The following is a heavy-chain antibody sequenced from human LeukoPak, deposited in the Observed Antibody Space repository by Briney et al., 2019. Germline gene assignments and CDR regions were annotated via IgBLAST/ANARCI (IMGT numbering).Heavy chain of an antibody. CDR3: AKVSVGPLSRPTHVALYYGMDV. J-gene: IGHJ6*02. V-gene: IGHV3-23*01. D-gene: IGHD2-8*01. CDR2: IGSSGATT. Sequence: GGSLRLSCEASGFTFNKFAMSWVRQAPGKGPEWVSAIGSSGATTFYADSVKGRCTISRDNSKNAVYLEMNSLRAEDTAIYYCAKVSVGPLSRPTHVALYYGMDVWGQGTTVTVSS. CDR1: GFTFNKFA.